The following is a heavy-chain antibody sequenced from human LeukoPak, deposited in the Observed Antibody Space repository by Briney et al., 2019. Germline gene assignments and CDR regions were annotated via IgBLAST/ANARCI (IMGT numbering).Heavy chain of an antibody. D-gene: IGHD2-2*03. CDR1: GFTFSHFA. Sequence: GGSLRLSCAASGFTFSHFAMHWVRQAPGKGLEWVAVISYDGKKNYYADSVKGRFTLTRDDSANTLYLQMNSLRAEDTAVYYCARGNRGRGAGYCSSTSCYRGSWFDPWGQGTLVTVSS. CDR3: ARGNRGRGAGYCSSTSCYRGSWFDP. J-gene: IGHJ5*02. CDR2: ISYDGKKN. V-gene: IGHV3-30*03.